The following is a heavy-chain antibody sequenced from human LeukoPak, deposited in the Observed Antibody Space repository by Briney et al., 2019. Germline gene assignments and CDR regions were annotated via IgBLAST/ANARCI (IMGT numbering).Heavy chain of an antibody. CDR2: IKEDGTYT. CDR3: ARDFDMGITPGDDFDF. D-gene: IGHD3-9*01. V-gene: IGHV3-74*01. CDR1: GFSFSKSW. Sequence: PGGSLRLSCAASGFSFSKSWMHWVRQTPGEGLVWLARIKEDGTYTSYADSVKGRFTISRDNARNTVFLQMNSLRAEDTAVYYCARDFDMGITPGDDFDFWGQGTLVTVSS. J-gene: IGHJ4*02.